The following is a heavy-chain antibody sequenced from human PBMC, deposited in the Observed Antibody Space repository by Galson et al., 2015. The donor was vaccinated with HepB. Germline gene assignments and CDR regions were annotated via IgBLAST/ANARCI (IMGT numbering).Heavy chain of an antibody. Sequence: SLRLSCAASGFTFDDYAIHWVRHAPGKGLEWVSGISWNSGFIDYADSVKGRFTISRDNAKNSLFLQMNSLRAEDTALYYCAKDPRPSGVTGTSFDYWGQGTLVTVSS. CDR3: AKDPRPSGVTGTSFDY. CDR1: GFTFDDYA. J-gene: IGHJ4*02. D-gene: IGHD1-20*01. CDR2: ISWNSGFI. V-gene: IGHV3-9*01.